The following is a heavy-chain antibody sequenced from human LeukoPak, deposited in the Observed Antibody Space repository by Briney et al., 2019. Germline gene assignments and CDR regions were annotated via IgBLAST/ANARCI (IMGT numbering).Heavy chain of an antibody. CDR1: GDSVSSNSVT. Sequence: SQTLSLTCALSGDSVSSNSVTWDWIRQSPSRGLEWLGRTYYRSTWYNDYAVSVRGRITVNPDTSKNQFSLHLNSVTPEDTAVYYCARRLTQYDCFDPWGQGILVTVSS. CDR2: TYYRSTWYN. D-gene: IGHD2-2*01. V-gene: IGHV6-1*01. J-gene: IGHJ5*02. CDR3: ARRLTQYDCFDP.